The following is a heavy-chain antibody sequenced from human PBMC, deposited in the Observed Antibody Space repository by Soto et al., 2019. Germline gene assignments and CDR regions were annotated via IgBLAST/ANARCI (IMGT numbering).Heavy chain of an antibody. J-gene: IGHJ4*02. D-gene: IGHD5-18*01. CDR1: GFTFSSYG. V-gene: IGHV3-33*01. CDR3: ARDQGRGYNYGFDY. CDR2: IWYDGSNK. Sequence: QVQLVESGGGVVQPGRSLRLSCAASGFTFSSYGMHWVRQAPGKGLEWVAVIWYDGSNKYYADSVKGRFTISRDNSKNTLYLQMNSLRAEDTAVYDCARDQGRGYNYGFDYWGQGTLVTVSS.